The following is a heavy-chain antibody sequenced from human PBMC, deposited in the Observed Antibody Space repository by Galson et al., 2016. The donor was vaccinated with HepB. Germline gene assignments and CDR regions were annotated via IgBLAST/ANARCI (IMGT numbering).Heavy chain of an antibody. J-gene: IGHJ4*02. CDR1: GGSVSSATYY. Sequence: ETLSLTCSVSGGSVSSATYYWSWIRQPPGKGLEWIGYIYYSGSTNYNPSLKSRVTISVDTSKNQFSLKLSSVTAADTAVYYCARVRAAGTDFDYWGQGTLVTVSS. V-gene: IGHV4-61*01. CDR3: ARVRAAGTDFDY. D-gene: IGHD6-13*01. CDR2: IYYSGST.